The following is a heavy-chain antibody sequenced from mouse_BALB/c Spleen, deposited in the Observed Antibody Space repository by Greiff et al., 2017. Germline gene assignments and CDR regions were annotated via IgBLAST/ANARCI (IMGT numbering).Heavy chain of an antibody. CDR3: AKGGGYGYDYYAMDY. CDR2: INPNNGGT. V-gene: IGHV1-18*01. CDR1: GYTFTDYN. D-gene: IGHD2-2*01. Sequence: EVQLQQSGPELVKPGASVKIPCKASGYTFTDYNMDWVKQSHGKSLEWIGDINPNNGGTIYNQKFKGKATLTVDKSSSTAYMELRSLTSEDTAVYYCAKGGGYGYDYYAMDYWGQGTSVTVSS. J-gene: IGHJ4*01.